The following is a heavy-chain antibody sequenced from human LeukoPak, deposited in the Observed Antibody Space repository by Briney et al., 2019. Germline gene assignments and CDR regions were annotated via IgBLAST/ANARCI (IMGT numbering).Heavy chain of an antibody. D-gene: IGHD3-3*01. V-gene: IGHV4-34*01. CDR1: GGSFSGYC. CDR3: ARAREVLRFLGV. J-gene: IGHJ6*04. Sequence: SETLSLTCAVYGGSFSGYCWSWIRQPPGKGLEWIGEINHSGSTNYNPSLKSRVTISVDTSKNQFSLKLSSVTAADTAVYYCARAREVLRFLGVWGKGTTVTVSS. CDR2: INHSGST.